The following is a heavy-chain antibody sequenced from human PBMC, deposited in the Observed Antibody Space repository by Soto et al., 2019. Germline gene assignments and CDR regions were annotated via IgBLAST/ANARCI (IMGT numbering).Heavy chain of an antibody. J-gene: IGHJ3*02. Sequence: SETLSLTCTVSGGSIRSYYWSWIRQPPGKGLEWIGYIYYSGSTNYNPSLKSRVTISVDTPKNQFSLKLSSVTAADTAVYYCARVWGGAFDIWGQGTMVTVSS. V-gene: IGHV4-59*01. CDR2: IYYSGST. D-gene: IGHD3-10*01. CDR1: GGSIRSYY. CDR3: ARVWGGAFDI.